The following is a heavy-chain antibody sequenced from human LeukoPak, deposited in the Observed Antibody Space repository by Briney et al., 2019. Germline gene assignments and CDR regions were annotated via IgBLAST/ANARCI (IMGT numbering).Heavy chain of an antibody. CDR1: GFTFSSYE. CDR2: ISSSGSTI. J-gene: IGHJ4*02. Sequence: PGGSLRLSCAASGFTFSSYEMNWVRQAPGKGLEWVSYISSSGSTIYYADSVKGRFTISRDNAKNSLYLQMNSLRAEDTAVYYCASNYDYVWGSYRSVSLDYWGQGTLVTVSS. D-gene: IGHD3-16*02. CDR3: ASNYDYVWGSYRSVSLDY. V-gene: IGHV3-48*03.